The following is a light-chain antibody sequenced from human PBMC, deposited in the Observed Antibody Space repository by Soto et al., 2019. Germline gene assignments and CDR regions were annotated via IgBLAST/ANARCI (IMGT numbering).Light chain of an antibody. V-gene: IGKV3-20*01. CDR1: QSVSSSY. Sequence: EVVLLQSXATLSLSKRDXXXXXSXASQSVSSSYVALSKQKXGHVPMLLLFGDSXTATGVPDRFSGSGSGTLFTLTISSLQSEDFGVYYCQKYGRSPWKCGQGTKGAIK. J-gene: IGKJ1*01. CDR3: QKYGRSPWK. CDR2: GDS.